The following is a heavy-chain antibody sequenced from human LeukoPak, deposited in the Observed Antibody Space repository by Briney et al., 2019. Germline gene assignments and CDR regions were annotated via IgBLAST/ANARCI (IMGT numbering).Heavy chain of an antibody. CDR1: GYTFTSYY. CDR2: INPSGGST. CDR3: ARVGYDFWSGYYPIDY. J-gene: IGHJ4*02. Sequence: GASVKVSCKASGYTFTSYYMHWVRQAPGQGLEWMGIINPSGGSTSYAQKFQGRVTMTRDTSTSTVYMELSSLRSEDTAVYYCARVGYDFWSGYYPIDYWGQGTLVTVSS. V-gene: IGHV1-46*01. D-gene: IGHD3-3*01.